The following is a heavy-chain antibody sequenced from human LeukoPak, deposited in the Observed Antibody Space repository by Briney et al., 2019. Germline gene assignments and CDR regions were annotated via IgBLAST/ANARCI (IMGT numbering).Heavy chain of an antibody. CDR2: IYPGDSDT. CDR3: ARQIQLWLFDY. D-gene: IGHD5-18*01. J-gene: IGHJ4*02. Sequence: GESLRISCQGSGYSFTSYLIGWVRQMPGKGLEWMGIIYPGDSDTRYSPSFQGQVTISADKSISTAYLQWSSLKASDTAMYYCARQIQLWLFDYWGQGTLVTVSS. CDR1: GYSFTSYL. V-gene: IGHV5-51*01.